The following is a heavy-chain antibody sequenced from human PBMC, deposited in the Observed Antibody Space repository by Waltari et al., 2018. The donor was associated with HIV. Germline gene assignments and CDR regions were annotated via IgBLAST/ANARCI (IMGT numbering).Heavy chain of an antibody. D-gene: IGHD2-15*01. Sequence: QLQLQESGPGLVKPSETLSLTCTVSGGSISSSSYYWGWIRQPPGKGLVWVGSIYYSGSTYYNPSRKSRVTISVDTSKNQFTLKLSSVTAADTAVYYCARERYCSGGSCPFDYWGQGTLVTVSS. J-gene: IGHJ4*02. CDR2: IYYSGST. V-gene: IGHV4-39*07. CDR1: GGSISSSSYY. CDR3: ARERYCSGGSCPFDY.